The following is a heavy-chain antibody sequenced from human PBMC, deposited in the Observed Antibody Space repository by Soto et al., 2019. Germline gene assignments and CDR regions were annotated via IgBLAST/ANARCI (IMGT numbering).Heavy chain of an antibody. V-gene: IGHV1-24*01. CDR2: FDPEDGET. Sequence: GASVKVSCKVSGYTLSELSMHWVRQAHGKGLEWMGGFDPEDGETIYAQKFQGRVTMTEDTSTDTAYMELSSLRSEDTAVYYCATVAARYYGMDVWGQGTTVTVSS. D-gene: IGHD6-6*01. CDR1: GYTLSELS. CDR3: ATVAARYYGMDV. J-gene: IGHJ6*02.